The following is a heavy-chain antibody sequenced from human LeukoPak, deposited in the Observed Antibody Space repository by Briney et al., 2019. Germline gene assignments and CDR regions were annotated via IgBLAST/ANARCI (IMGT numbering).Heavy chain of an antibody. CDR1: GYTFTSYD. V-gene: IGHV1-8*01. CDR3: ARGYYGSGSYFHFDY. CDR2: MNPNSGNT. D-gene: IGHD3-10*01. J-gene: IGHJ4*02. Sequence: ASVKVSCKASGYTFTSYDINWVRQATGQGLEWMGWMNPNSGNTGYAQKFQGRVTMTTDTSTSTAYMELRSLRSDDTAVYYCARGYYGSGSYFHFDYWGQGTLVTVSS.